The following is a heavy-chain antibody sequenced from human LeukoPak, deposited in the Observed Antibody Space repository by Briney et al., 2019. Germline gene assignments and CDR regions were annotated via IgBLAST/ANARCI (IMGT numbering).Heavy chain of an antibody. D-gene: IGHD3-22*01. J-gene: IGHJ4*02. CDR2: INPNSGGT. CDR1: GYTFTGYY. V-gene: IGHV1-2*02. Sequence: ASVKVSCKAPGYTFTGYYMHWVRQAPGQGLEWMGWINPNSGGTNYAQRFQGRVTMTRDTSISTAYMELSRLRSDDTAVYYCARDSEKLNYYDSSGYFDYWGQGTLVTVSS. CDR3: ARDSEKLNYYDSSGYFDY.